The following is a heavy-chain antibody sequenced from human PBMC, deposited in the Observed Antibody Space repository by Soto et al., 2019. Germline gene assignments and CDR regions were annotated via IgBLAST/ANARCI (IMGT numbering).Heavy chain of an antibody. D-gene: IGHD2-15*01. V-gene: IGHV3-23*01. CDR3: ARELGYCSGGSCYMDGAFDF. J-gene: IGHJ3*01. Sequence: PGGSLRLSCAASGFTFSSYTMSWVRQAPGKGLEWVSAISGSGDSTYSADSVKGRFTISRDNSKNTLYVQMNSLRAEDTAVYYCARELGYCSGGSCYMDGAFDFWGQGTMVTVSS. CDR2: ISGSGDST. CDR1: GFTFSSYT.